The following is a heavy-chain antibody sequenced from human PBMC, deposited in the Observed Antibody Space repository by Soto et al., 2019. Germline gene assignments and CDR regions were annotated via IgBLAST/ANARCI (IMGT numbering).Heavy chain of an antibody. Sequence: GGSLRLSCVASGFSLSPYCMSWVRQAPGKGLEWVANIKEDGSAARYVDSARDRFLISRDNTKNSLYLHMTSLRAEDTAIYYCVSDGYVCGGSDCFRHFKYWGRGTRVTVSS. CDR3: VSDGYVCGGSDCFRHFKY. CDR1: GFSLSPYC. CDR2: IKEDGSAA. J-gene: IGHJ4*02. D-gene: IGHD5-12*01. V-gene: IGHV3-7*03.